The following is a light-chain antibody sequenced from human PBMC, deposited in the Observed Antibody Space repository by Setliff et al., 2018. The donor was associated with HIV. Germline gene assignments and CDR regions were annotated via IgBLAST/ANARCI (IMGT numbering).Light chain of an antibody. V-gene: IGLV2-14*03. Sequence: QSALTQPASVSGSPGQSITISCTGSSSDVGGYNYVSWYQQHPGKAPKLMIYDVSQRPSGVSDRFSGSKSGITASLTISGLQPEDESDYYCSSYTAGSTLVFGGGTK. CDR2: DVS. CDR1: SSDVGGYNY. J-gene: IGLJ3*02. CDR3: SSYTAGSTLV.